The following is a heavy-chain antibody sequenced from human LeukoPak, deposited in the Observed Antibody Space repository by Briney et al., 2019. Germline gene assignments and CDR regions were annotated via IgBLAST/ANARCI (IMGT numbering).Heavy chain of an antibody. D-gene: IGHD4-17*01. J-gene: IGHJ4*02. V-gene: IGHV4-59*01. CDR3: ASKSSDHGELRFDY. Sequence: SETLSLTCTMSGDSTNTYFWSWIRQPPGKGLEWIGYIYYAGTTNYNPSLKSRVTISVDTSKNQFSLRLSSVTAADTAVYYCASKSSDHGELRFDYWGQGTLVTVSS. CDR2: IYYAGTT. CDR1: GDSTNTYF.